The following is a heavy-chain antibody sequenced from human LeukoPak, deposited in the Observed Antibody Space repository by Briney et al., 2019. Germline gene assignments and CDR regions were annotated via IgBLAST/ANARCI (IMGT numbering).Heavy chain of an antibody. V-gene: IGHV4-39*01. D-gene: IGHD4-23*01. J-gene: IGHJ3*02. CDR3: ARAMAYGGNSLDAFDI. CDR1: GGSISSSSYY. Sequence: SQTLSLTCTVSGGSISSSSYYWGWIRQPPGKGLEWIGSIYYSGSTYYNPSLKSRVTISVDTSKNQFSLKLSSVTAADTAVYYRARAMAYGGNSLDAFDIWGQGTMVTVSS. CDR2: IYYSGST.